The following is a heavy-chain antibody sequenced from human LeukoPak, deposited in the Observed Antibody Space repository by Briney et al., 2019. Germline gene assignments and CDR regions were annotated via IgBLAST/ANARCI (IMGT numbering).Heavy chain of an antibody. CDR1: GFTFSDYA. Sequence: GSLRLSCAASGFTFSDYAMNWVRQPPGKGLEWIGEINHSGSTNYNPSLKSRVTISVDTSKNQFSLKLSSVTAADTAVYYCARRGRVWLPDYWGQGTLVTVSS. D-gene: IGHD5-24*01. V-gene: IGHV4-34*01. J-gene: IGHJ4*02. CDR3: ARRGRVWLPDY. CDR2: INHSGST.